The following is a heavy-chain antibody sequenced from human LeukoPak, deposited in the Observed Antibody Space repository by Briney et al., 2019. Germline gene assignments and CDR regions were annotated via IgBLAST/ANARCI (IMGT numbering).Heavy chain of an antibody. J-gene: IGHJ4*02. CDR2: IKQDGSDK. D-gene: IGHD1-14*01. V-gene: IGHV3-7*01. CDR1: GFTFTKYW. CDR3: AREVWGPEY. Sequence: GGSLRLSCAASGFTFTKYWMTWVRQAPGKGLEWVGNIKQDGSDKNYMDSVKGRFTISRDNTKNSIYLQMSSLRAEDTAVYYCAREVWGPEYWGQGTLVTVSS.